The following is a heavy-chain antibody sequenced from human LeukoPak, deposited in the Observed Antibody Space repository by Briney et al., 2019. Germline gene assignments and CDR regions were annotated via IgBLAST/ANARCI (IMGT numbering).Heavy chain of an antibody. Sequence: ASVKVSCKASGGTFSRYAISWVRQAPGQGLEWMGWINPNSGGTNYAQKFQGRVTMTRDTSISTAYMELSRLRSDDTAVYYCARDRHYDFWSGYYNDAFDIWGQGTMVTVSS. V-gene: IGHV1-2*02. CDR3: ARDRHYDFWSGYYNDAFDI. D-gene: IGHD3-3*01. CDR1: GGTFSRYA. J-gene: IGHJ3*02. CDR2: INPNSGGT.